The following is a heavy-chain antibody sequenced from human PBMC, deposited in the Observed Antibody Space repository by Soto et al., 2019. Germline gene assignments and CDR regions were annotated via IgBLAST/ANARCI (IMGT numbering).Heavy chain of an antibody. Sequence: QVHLVQSGAEVKKPGSSVKVSCKASVGAFTSCSCHWVRQAPGQGLEWMGGIIPMSGTTNYALKFQGRVTMTADVPTNTAYIELSSLRSEDTAIYYCARDNTGLDYWGQGTLVTVSS. CDR3: ARDNTGLDY. CDR1: VGAFTSCS. CDR2: IIPMSGTT. V-gene: IGHV1-69*12. J-gene: IGHJ4*02. D-gene: IGHD1-1*01.